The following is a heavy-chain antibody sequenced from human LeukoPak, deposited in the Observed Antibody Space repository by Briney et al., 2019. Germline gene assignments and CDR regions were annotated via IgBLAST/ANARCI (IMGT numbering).Heavy chain of an antibody. CDR1: GFNFSTYA. CDR3: ARDKSRVAGNFDY. J-gene: IGHJ4*02. D-gene: IGHD6-19*01. CDR2: ISSSSSTI. V-gene: IGHV3-48*01. Sequence: GGSLRLSCAASGFNFSTYAMSWVRQAPGEGLEWVSYISSSSSTIYYADSVKGRFTISRDNAKNSLYLQMNSLRAEDTDVYYCARDKSRVAGNFDYWGQGTLVTVSS.